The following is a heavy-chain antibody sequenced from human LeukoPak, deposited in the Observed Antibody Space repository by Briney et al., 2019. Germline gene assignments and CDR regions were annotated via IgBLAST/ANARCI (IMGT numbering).Heavy chain of an antibody. CDR1: GGSISSGGYY. Sequence: SETLSLTCTVSGGSISSGGYYWNWIRQHPGKGLEWIGYIYFSGSTYYNPSLKSRVTISVDTSKNQFSLKLSSVTAADTAVYYCARHPIRYFDWLLPLAFDIWGQGTMVTVSS. J-gene: IGHJ3*02. D-gene: IGHD3-9*01. CDR3: ARHPIRYFDWLLPLAFDI. CDR2: IYFSGST. V-gene: IGHV4-31*02.